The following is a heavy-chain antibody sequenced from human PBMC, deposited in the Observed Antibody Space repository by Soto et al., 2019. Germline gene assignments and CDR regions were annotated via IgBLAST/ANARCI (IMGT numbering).Heavy chain of an antibody. D-gene: IGHD5-18*01. CDR2: ISYDGSNK. CDR3: AKGYSYGSNVDY. J-gene: IGHJ4*02. V-gene: IGHV3-30*18. CDR1: GFTFSSYG. Sequence: QVQLVESGGGVVQPGRSLRLSCAASGFTFSSYGMHWVRQAPGKGLEWVAVISYDGSNKYYADSVKGRFTISRDNSKNRLYLQMNSLRAEDTVVYYCAKGYSYGSNVDYWGQGTLVTVSS.